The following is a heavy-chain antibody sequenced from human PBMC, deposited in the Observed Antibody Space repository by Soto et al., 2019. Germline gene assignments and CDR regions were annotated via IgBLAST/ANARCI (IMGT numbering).Heavy chain of an antibody. CDR1: GYTVTSYD. CDR2: MNPNSGNT. V-gene: IGHV1-8*01. CDR3: ASLRYDSSGYYLSSMDI. Sequence: QVQLVQSGAEVKKPWASVKVSCKSSGYTVTSYDINWVRQATGQGLERMGWMNPNSGNTGYAQKFQGRVTMTRKTAISTAYMGLSRLRSEDTAGYYGASLRYDSSGYYLSSMDIWGHRTTVTV. D-gene: IGHD3-22*01. J-gene: IGHJ6*02.